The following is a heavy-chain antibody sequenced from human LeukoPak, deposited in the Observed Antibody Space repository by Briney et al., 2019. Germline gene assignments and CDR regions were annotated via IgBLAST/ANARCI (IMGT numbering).Heavy chain of an antibody. Sequence: ASVTVSSKASGYIFSDYYMHWVRQAPGQGLEWLGWINPKSGAADYAQQFRGRVTMTRDTSINTDYMEMKRVTSDDTAVYYCARGAEAETSPLDFWGQGTLVIV. J-gene: IGHJ4*02. CDR2: INPKSGAA. D-gene: IGHD6-13*01. CDR3: ARGAEAETSPLDF. CDR1: GYIFSDYY. V-gene: IGHV1-2*02.